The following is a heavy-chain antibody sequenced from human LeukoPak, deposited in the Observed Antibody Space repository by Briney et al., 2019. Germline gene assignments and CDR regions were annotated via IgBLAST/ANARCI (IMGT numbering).Heavy chain of an antibody. CDR1: GFTFSSYG. V-gene: IGHV3-23*01. J-gene: IGHJ5*02. D-gene: IGHD3-10*01. Sequence: GGSLRLSCAASGFTFSSYGMSWVRQAPGKGLEWVSAISGSGGSTYYADSVKGRFTISRDNSKNTLYLQMNSLRAEDTAVYYCARGRGVIITRNNWFDPWGQGTLVTVSS. CDR2: ISGSGGST. CDR3: ARGRGVIITRNNWFDP.